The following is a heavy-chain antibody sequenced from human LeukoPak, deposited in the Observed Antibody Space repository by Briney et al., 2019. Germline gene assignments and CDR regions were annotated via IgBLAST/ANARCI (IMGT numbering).Heavy chain of an antibody. CDR3: AKDALLAAAGQYYFDY. V-gene: IGHV3-23*01. Sequence: GGSLRLSCAASGFTFSSYAMSWVRQAPGKGPEWVSAISGSGGSTYYADSVKGRFTISRDNSKNTLYLQMNSLRAEDTAVYYCAKDALLAAAGQYYFDYWGQGTLVTVSS. D-gene: IGHD6-13*01. J-gene: IGHJ4*02. CDR1: GFTFSSYA. CDR2: ISGSGGST.